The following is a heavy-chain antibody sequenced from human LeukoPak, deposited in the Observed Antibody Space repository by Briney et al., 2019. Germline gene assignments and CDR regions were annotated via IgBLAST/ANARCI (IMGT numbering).Heavy chain of an antibody. CDR1: GYSFTSYC. Sequence: GESLKISCKGSGYSFTSYCLAWVRQMPGKGLEWMGIIYPGDSDATYSPSFQGQVTISADKFIGTAYLQWSRPEASDTAVYYCARRGLGALDIWGRGTMVTVSS. CDR3: ARRGLGALDI. D-gene: IGHD7-27*01. V-gene: IGHV5-51*01. J-gene: IGHJ3*02. CDR2: IYPGDSDA.